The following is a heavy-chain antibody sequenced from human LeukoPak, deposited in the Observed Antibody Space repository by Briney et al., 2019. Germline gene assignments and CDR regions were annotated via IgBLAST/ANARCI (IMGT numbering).Heavy chain of an antibody. CDR3: ARGNWFGELSHYYYYMDV. Sequence: SETLSLTCTVSGYSISSGYYWGWIRQPPGKGLEWIGSIYHSGSTYYNPSLKSRVTISVDTSKNQFSLKLSSVTAADTAVYYCARGNWFGELSHYYYYMDVWGKGTTVTISS. V-gene: IGHV4-38-2*02. D-gene: IGHD3-10*01. CDR2: IYHSGST. CDR1: GYSISSGYY. J-gene: IGHJ6*03.